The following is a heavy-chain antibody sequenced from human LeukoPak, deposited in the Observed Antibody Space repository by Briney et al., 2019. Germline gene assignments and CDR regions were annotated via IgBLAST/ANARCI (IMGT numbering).Heavy chain of an antibody. V-gene: IGHV3-33*01. CDR2: IWYDGSNK. CDR3: ARGSRLLWFGSEYYGMDV. CDR1: GFTFSSYS. D-gene: IGHD3-10*01. J-gene: IGHJ6*02. Sequence: PGRSLRLSCAASGFTFSSYSMHWVRQAPGKGLEWVAVIWYDGSNKYYADSVKGRFTISRDNSKNTLYLQMNSLRAEDTAVYYCARGSRLLWFGSEYYGMDVWGQGTTVTVSS.